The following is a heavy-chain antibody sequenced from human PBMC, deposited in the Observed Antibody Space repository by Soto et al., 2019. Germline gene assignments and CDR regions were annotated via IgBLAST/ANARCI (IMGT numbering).Heavy chain of an antibody. Sequence: ASVKVSCKASGYTFTSYYMHWVRQAPGQGLEWMGIINPSGGSTSYAQKFQGRVTMTRDTSTSTVYMELSSLRFEDTAVYYCARDLSLVTMVRGVIIGNWFDPWGQGTLVTVSS. CDR1: GYTFTSYY. CDR3: ARDLSLVTMVRGVIIGNWFDP. D-gene: IGHD3-10*01. J-gene: IGHJ5*02. CDR2: INPSGGST. V-gene: IGHV1-46*01.